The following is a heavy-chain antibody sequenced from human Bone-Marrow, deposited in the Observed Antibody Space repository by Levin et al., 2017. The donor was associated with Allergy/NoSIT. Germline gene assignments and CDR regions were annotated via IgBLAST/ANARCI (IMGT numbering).Heavy chain of an antibody. CDR1: GGSISSSY. CDR2: IYYSGST. V-gene: IGHV4-59*01. D-gene: IGHD2-15*01. CDR3: AREGRGFDY. Sequence: SQTLSLTCTVSGGSISSSYWSWIRQPPGKGLEWIGYIYYSGSTNYNPSLKSRVTISVDTSKNQFSLKLSSVTAADTAVYYCAREGRGFDYWAREPWSPSPQ. J-gene: IGHJ4*02.